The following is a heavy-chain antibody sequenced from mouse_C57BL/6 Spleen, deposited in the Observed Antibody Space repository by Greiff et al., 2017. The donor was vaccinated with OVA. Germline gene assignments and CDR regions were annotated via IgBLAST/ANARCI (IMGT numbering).Heavy chain of an antibody. CDR1: GYSFTDYN. CDR3: AGGDYYGRVYWYFDV. V-gene: IGHV1-39*01. CDR2: INPNYGTT. J-gene: IGHJ1*03. D-gene: IGHD1-1*01. Sequence: EVKLQESGPELVKPGASVKISCKASGYSFTDYNMNWVKQSNGKSLEWIGVINPNYGTTSYNQKFKGKATLTVDQSSSTAYMQLNSLTSEDSAVYYCAGGDYYGRVYWYFDVWGTGTTVTVSS.